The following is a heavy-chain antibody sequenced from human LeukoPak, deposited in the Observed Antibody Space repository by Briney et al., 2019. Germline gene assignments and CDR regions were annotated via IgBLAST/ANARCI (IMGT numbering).Heavy chain of an antibody. J-gene: IGHJ2*01. V-gene: IGHV4-59*08. CDR2: IYYSGST. CDR1: GGSISSYY. Sequence: KPSETLSLTCTVSGGSISSYYWSWIRQPPGKGLEWIGYIYYSGSTNYNPSLKSRVTISVDTSKNQFSLKLSSVTAADTAVYYCARRQGREWYFDLWGRGTLVTVSS. CDR3: ARRQGREWYFDL.